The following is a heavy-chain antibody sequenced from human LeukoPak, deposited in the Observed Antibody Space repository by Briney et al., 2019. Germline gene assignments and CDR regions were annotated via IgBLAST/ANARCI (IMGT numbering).Heavy chain of an antibody. CDR3: ARPIAAAGTDY. CDR1: GYSFASYW. CDR2: IFPGNSDT. Sequence: GESLKISCKGSGYSFASYWIGWARQMPGKGLEWMAIIFPGNSDTIYSPSFQGQVTISADKSISTAYLQWRGLKASDTAMYYCARPIAAAGTDYWGQGTLVTVSS. D-gene: IGHD6-13*01. V-gene: IGHV5-51*01. J-gene: IGHJ4*02.